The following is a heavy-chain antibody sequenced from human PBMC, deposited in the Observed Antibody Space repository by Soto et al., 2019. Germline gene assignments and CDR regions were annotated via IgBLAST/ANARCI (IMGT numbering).Heavy chain of an antibody. D-gene: IGHD4-17*01. CDR1: GFTFSSYS. CDR2: ISSSSSYV. J-gene: IGHJ4*02. Sequence: GGSLSLSCAASGFTFSSYSMNWVRQAPGKGLEWVSSISSSSSYVYYADSVKGRFTISRDNAKNSLYLQMNSLRAEDLAVYYCARPPNYGDYEFDYWGQGTLVTVSS. V-gene: IGHV3-21*01. CDR3: ARPPNYGDYEFDY.